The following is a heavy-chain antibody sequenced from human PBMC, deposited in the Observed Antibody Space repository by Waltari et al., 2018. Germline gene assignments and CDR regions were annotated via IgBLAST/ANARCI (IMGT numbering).Heavy chain of an antibody. V-gene: IGHV3-30*02. CDR2: IRYDASDI. J-gene: IGHJ3*02. Sequence: QVHLVESGGGVVQPGGSLRLSCAASGFTFSDLGMHWVRPAPGKGPEWVAFIRYDASDIYYRDSVKGRFTISRDNSKNTLFLQMSSLRPEDTAVYYCAKVGVGLTTWYAFDIWGQGTMVTVSS. CDR1: GFTFSDLG. CDR3: AKVGVGLTTWYAFDI. D-gene: IGHD1-1*01.